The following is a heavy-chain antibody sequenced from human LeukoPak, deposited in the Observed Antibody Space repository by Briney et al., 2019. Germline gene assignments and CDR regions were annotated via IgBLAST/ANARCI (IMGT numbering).Heavy chain of an antibody. Sequence: ASVKVSCKASGYTFTDYYAHWVRQVPGQGFEWMGWSNPKSGGTNYAQRFQGRVTMTRDTSISTVYMELRRLRVDDTAVYYCARDFDTSGYYAGQWGQGTLVTVSS. V-gene: IGHV1-2*02. D-gene: IGHD3-22*01. CDR2: SNPKSGGT. CDR3: ARDFDTSGYYAGQ. J-gene: IGHJ4*02. CDR1: GYTFTDYY.